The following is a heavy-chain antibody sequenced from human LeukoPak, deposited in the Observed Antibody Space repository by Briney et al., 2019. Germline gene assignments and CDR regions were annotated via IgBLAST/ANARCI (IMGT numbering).Heavy chain of an antibody. CDR1: GFTFSGYG. Sequence: GGSLRLSCAASGFTFSGYGMHWFRQAPGQGLEWVALISYDGTKKYYADSVRGRFTISSDSSKNTLYLQMNSLRVEDTAVYYCARDITLIHCTNGVCYTYYYYGMDVWGQGTTVTVSS. CDR3: ARDITLIHCTNGVCYTYYYYGMDV. V-gene: IGHV3-30*03. CDR2: ISYDGTKK. J-gene: IGHJ6*02. D-gene: IGHD2-8*01.